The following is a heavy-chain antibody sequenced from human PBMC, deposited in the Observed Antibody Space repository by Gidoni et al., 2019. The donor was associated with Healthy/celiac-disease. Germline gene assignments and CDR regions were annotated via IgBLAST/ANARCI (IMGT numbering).Heavy chain of an antibody. CDR2: IKQDGSEK. Sequence: EVQLVEPGRGLVQPGGPLRLSCAAPGFTFIRYRLSWVRQAPGKGLEWVANIKQDGSEKYYVDSVKGRFTISRDNAKNSLYLQINSLRAEDTAVYYCARDTGIVVVPAAIGLFDYWGQVTLVTVSS. CDR3: ARDTGIVVVPAAIGLFDY. V-gene: IGHV3-7*04. J-gene: IGHJ4*02. CDR1: GFTFIRYR. D-gene: IGHD2-2*01.